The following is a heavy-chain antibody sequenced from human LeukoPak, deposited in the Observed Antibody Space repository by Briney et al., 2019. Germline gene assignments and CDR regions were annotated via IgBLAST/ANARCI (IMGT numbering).Heavy chain of an antibody. J-gene: IGHJ6*03. CDR3: ATRDYSSSAGSYYYYYMDV. Sequence: ASVKVSCKASGYTFTGYYMHWVRQAPGQGLEWMGWINPNSGGTNYAQKFQGRVTMTRDTSISTAYMEMSRLRSDDTAVYYCATRDYSSSAGSYYYYYMDVWGKGTTVTVSS. CDR1: GYTFTGYY. CDR2: INPNSGGT. V-gene: IGHV1-2*02. D-gene: IGHD6-6*01.